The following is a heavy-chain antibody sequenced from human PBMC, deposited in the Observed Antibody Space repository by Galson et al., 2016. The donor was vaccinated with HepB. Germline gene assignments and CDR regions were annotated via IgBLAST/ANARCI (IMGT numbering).Heavy chain of an antibody. Sequence: SLRLTCAASGFPFSTYWVHWVRQAPGKGLVWVSRISSEGSITTYADSVKGRFTIPRDNAKNTLYLQMNNLRAEDTAVYYCARVRTGFYFDYWGQGTLVTVSS. CDR3: ARVRTGFYFDY. J-gene: IGHJ4*02. D-gene: IGHD7-27*01. V-gene: IGHV3-74*03. CDR2: ISSEGSIT. CDR1: GFPFSTYW.